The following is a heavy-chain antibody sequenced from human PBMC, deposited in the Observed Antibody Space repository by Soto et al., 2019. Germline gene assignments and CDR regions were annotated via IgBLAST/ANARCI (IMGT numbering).Heavy chain of an antibody. CDR2: IYYSGST. Sequence: SETLSLTCTVSGGSVSSGSYYWSWIRQPPGKGLEWIGYIYYSGSTNYNPSLKSRVTISVDTSKNQFSLKLSSVTAADTAVYYCARDAPYGDYAFYYYYGMDVWGQGTTVTVS. V-gene: IGHV4-61*01. CDR3: ARDAPYGDYAFYYYYGMDV. D-gene: IGHD4-17*01. CDR1: GGSVSSGSYY. J-gene: IGHJ6*02.